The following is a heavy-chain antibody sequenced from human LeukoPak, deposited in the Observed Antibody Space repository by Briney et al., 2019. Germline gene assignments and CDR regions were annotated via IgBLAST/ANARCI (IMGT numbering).Heavy chain of an antibody. Sequence: GGSLRLSCAASGFTFSSYGMHWVRQAPGKGLEWVAVIWYDGSNKYYADSVKGRFTISRDNSKNTLYLQMNSLRAKDTAVYYCARASKYYDILTGYFTVWGQGTLVTVSS. J-gene: IGHJ4*02. D-gene: IGHD3-9*01. V-gene: IGHV3-33*01. CDR1: GFTFSSYG. CDR3: ARASKYYDILTGYFTV. CDR2: IWYDGSNK.